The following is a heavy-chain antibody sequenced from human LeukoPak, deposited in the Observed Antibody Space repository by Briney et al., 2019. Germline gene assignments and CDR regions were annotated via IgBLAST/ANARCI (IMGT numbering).Heavy chain of an antibody. J-gene: IGHJ4*02. Sequence: ASVKISCQASGYTFRGNYIHWLRQAPGQGLEWMGWIDANNGDTKSAQKFHGRVTMSRDTSISTAYMDLSSLSPDDAAVYYCARDPSSVTLYFFDYWGQGTLVTASS. CDR2: IDANNGDT. V-gene: IGHV1-2*02. CDR3: ARDPSSVTLYFFDY. D-gene: IGHD4-11*01. CDR1: GYTFRGNY.